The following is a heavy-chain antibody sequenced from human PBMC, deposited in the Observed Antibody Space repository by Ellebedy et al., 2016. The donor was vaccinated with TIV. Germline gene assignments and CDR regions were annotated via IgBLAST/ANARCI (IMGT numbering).Heavy chain of an antibody. CDR2: IYYTGST. Sequence: SETLSLTXTVSGGSISRFYWSWIRQPPGKGLEWIGYIYYTGSTTYNPSLKSRVTIAIDTSKNQFSLNLTSVTAADTAVYFCARDQFGLGSDAFDIWGQGTVVTVSS. CDR1: GGSISRFY. J-gene: IGHJ3*02. V-gene: IGHV4-59*01. CDR3: ARDQFGLGSDAFDI. D-gene: IGHD3/OR15-3a*01.